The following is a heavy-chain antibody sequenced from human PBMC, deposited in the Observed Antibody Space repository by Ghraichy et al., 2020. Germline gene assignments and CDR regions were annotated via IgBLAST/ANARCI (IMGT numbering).Heavy chain of an antibody. CDR2: IIPVFGTA. CDR1: GGTFSSHA. Sequence: SMKVSCKASGGTFSSHAVNWVRQAPGQGLEWLGGIIPVFGTANYAQKFQGRVTITAEESTSTAHMELRTLISEDTAIYYCARSFGVGGDTSGFYYSYWGQGTLVTVSS. D-gene: IGHD3-22*01. J-gene: IGHJ4*02. V-gene: IGHV1-69*13. CDR3: ARSFGVGGDTSGFYYSY.